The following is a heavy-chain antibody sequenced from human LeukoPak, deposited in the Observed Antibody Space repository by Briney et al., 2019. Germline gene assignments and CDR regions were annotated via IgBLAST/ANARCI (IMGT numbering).Heavy chain of an antibody. V-gene: IGHV3-9*01. J-gene: IGHJ4*02. CDR1: GFTFSSYA. D-gene: IGHD3-22*01. Sequence: GGSLRLSCAASGFTFSSYAMSWVRQAPGKGLEWVSGISWNSGSIGYADSVKGRFTISRDNAKNSLYLQMNSLRAEDTALYYCAKATAYDSSGSIDYWGQGTLVTVSS. CDR2: ISWNSGSI. CDR3: AKATAYDSSGSIDY.